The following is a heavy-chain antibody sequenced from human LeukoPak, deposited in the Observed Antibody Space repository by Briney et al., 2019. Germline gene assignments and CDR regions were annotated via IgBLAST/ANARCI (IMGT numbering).Heavy chain of an antibody. CDR3: ARGSGIAAADFDY. Sequence: ASVKVSCKASGYTFTGNNMHWVSQAPGQGLEWMGWINPNSGGTNYAQKFQGWVTMTRDTSISTAYMELSRLRSDDTAVYYCARGSGIAAADFDYWGQGTLVTVSS. J-gene: IGHJ4*02. V-gene: IGHV1-2*04. CDR2: INPNSGGT. CDR1: GYTFTGNN. D-gene: IGHD6-13*01.